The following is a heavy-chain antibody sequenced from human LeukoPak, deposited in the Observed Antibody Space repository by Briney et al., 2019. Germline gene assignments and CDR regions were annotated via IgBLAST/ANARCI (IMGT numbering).Heavy chain of an antibody. CDR1: GGTFSSYA. J-gene: IGHJ4*02. V-gene: IGHV1-2*02. CDR3: AREDYYDSSGYDY. CDR2: INPNSGGT. D-gene: IGHD3-22*01. Sequence: ASVKVSCKASGGTFSSYAISWVRQAPGQGLEWMGWINPNSGGTNYAQKFQGRVTMTRDTSISTAYMELSRLRSDDTAVYYCAREDYYDSSGYDYWGQGTLVTVSS.